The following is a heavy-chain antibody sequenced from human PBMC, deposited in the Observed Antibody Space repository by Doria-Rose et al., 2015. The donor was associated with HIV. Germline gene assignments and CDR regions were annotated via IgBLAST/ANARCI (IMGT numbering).Heavy chain of an antibody. V-gene: IGHV2-26*01. J-gene: IGHJ4*02. CDR3: ARIKSSRWYHKYYFDF. Sequence: QITLKESGPVLVKPTETLTLTCTVSGVSLSSPGMGVSWIRQPPGKALECLANILSDDDRSYNTSLKRRLTTSRGTSKSQVVHTMTDMDPVDTATYYCARIKSSRWYHKYYFDFWGQGTLVIVSA. D-gene: IGHD6-13*01. CDR2: ILSDDDR. CDR1: GVSLSSPGMG.